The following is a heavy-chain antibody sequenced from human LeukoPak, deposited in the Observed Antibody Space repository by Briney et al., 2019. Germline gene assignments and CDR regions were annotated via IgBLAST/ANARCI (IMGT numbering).Heavy chain of an antibody. CDR2: ISSSGSTI. J-gene: IGHJ4*02. CDR1: GFTFSSYN. CDR3: ARLPYSGYGGGRVY. V-gene: IGHV3-48*03. Sequence: SGGSLRLSCAASGFTFSSYNMNWVRQAPGKGLEWVSYISSSGSTIYYADSVKGRFTISRDNAKNSLYLQMNSLRAEDTAIYYCARLPYSGYGGGRVYWGQGTLVTVSS. D-gene: IGHD5-12*01.